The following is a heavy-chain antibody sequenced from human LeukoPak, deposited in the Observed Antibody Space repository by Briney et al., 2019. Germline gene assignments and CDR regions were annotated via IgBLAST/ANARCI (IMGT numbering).Heavy chain of an antibody. CDR2: IRYDGHNK. J-gene: IGHJ4*02. D-gene: IGHD3-10*01. CDR1: GFTFSNYG. V-gene: IGHV3-30*02. CDR3: ARVTYGSGTYGAFDY. Sequence: GGSLRLSCAASGFTFSNYGMHWVRQAPGKGLEWVAFIRYDGHNKYYADSVKGRFTISRDNSKNTLYLQMNSLRAEDTAVYYCARVTYGSGTYGAFDYWGQGTLVTVSS.